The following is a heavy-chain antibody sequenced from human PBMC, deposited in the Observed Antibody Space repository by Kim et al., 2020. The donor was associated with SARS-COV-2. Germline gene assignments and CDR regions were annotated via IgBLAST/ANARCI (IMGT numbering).Heavy chain of an antibody. J-gene: IGHJ6*02. CDR2: INSASST. Sequence: GGSLRLSCAASGFTFSSYGMNWVRQAPGKGLEWVSGINSASSTFYADFGKGRFTVSRDNSKNTLYLQMNSLRGEDTAIYYCANGCIAGHWLGTGMDVWGQGTTVTVSS. D-gene: IGHD3-9*01. V-gene: IGHV3-23*01. CDR1: GFTFSSYG. CDR3: ANGCIAGHWLGTGMDV.